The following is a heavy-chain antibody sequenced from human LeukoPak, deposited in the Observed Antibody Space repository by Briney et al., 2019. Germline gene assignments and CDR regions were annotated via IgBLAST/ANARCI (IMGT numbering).Heavy chain of an antibody. D-gene: IGHD3-9*01. CDR3: ASIGTGSQLTFDY. V-gene: IGHV4-59*01. CDR1: GGSISSYY. CDR2: IYYSGST. Sequence: SETLSLTCTVSGGSISSYYWSWIRQPPGKGLEWIGYIYYSGSTNYNPSLKSRVTISVDTSKNQFSLKLSSVTAADTAVYYCASIGTGSQLTFDYWGQGTLVTVSS. J-gene: IGHJ4*02.